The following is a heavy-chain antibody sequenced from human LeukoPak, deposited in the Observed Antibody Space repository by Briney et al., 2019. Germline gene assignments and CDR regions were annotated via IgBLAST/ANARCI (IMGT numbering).Heavy chain of an antibody. CDR1: GDSIISPISSHY. CDR3: ARGLPMDV. CDR2: IYYTGGT. Sequence: SETLSLTCSVSGDSIISPISSHYWSWIRQPPGKGLEWIAYIYYTGGTNYNPSLKSRLTISRDTSRNQFFLKVNSVTAADTAVYFCARGLPMDVWGKGTSGTVSS. V-gene: IGHV4-59*11. J-gene: IGHJ6*03.